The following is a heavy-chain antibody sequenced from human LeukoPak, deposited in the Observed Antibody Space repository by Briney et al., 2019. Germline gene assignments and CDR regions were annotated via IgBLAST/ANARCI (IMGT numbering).Heavy chain of an antibody. J-gene: IGHJ3*02. Sequence: ASVKVSCKASGDTFPGNYMHWVRQAPGQGLEWMGLIDPKSGGTHSAQKLQGRVTMTRDTSINTAYMELSGLTSDDTAVYYCARDQGVPGPRCAYDIWGQGTMVTVSP. D-gene: IGHD3-10*02. CDR1: GDTFPGNY. V-gene: IGHV1-2*02. CDR3: ARDQGVPGPRCAYDI. CDR2: IDPKSGGT.